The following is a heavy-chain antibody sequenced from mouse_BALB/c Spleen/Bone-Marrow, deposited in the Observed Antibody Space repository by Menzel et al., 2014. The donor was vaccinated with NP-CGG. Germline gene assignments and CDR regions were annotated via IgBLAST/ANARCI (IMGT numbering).Heavy chain of an antibody. CDR2: INPSNGGT. CDR1: GYTFSSDY. D-gene: IGHD2-12*01. Sequence: QVQLQQSGAELVKPGASVKLSCKASGYTFSSDYMYWVKQRPGQGLEWIGEINPSNGGTNFNEKFKSKATPTVDKSSSTAYMQLSSLTSEDSAVYYCTRSRRAMDYWVKEPQSPSPQ. J-gene: IGHJ4*01. CDR3: TRSRRAMDY. V-gene: IGHV1S81*02.